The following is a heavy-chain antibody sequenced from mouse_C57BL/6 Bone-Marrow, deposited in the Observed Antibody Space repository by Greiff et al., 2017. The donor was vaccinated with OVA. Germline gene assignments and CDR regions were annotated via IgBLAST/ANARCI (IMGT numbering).Heavy chain of an antibody. Sequence: EVQLQQSGAELVKPGASVKISCKASGYTFTDYYINWVKQRPGQGLEWIGLVYPYNGGTSYNQKFKGKATLTVDTSSSTAYMELNSLTSEDSAVYYCASSGYGNPLDYWGQGTTLTVSS. CDR3: ASSGYGNPLDY. D-gene: IGHD2-1*01. J-gene: IGHJ2*01. CDR1: GYTFTDYY. CDR2: VYPYNGGT. V-gene: IGHV1-36*01.